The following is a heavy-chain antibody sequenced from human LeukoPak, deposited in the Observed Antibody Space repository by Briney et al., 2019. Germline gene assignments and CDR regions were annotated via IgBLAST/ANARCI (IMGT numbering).Heavy chain of an antibody. CDR2: INHSGST. CDR1: GGSFSGYY. J-gene: IGHJ4*02. D-gene: IGHD5-18*01. V-gene: IGHV4-34*01. CDR3: ARLVPRGYSYGQSDY. Sequence: PSETLSLTCAVYGGSFSGYYWSWIRQPPGKGLEWIGEINHSGSTNYNPSLKSRVTISVDTSKNQFSLKLSSVTAADTAVYYCARLVPRGYSYGQSDYWGQGTLVTVSS.